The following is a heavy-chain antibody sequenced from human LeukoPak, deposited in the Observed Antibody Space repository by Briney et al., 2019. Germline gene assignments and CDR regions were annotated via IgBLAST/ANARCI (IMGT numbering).Heavy chain of an antibody. D-gene: IGHD6-6*01. V-gene: IGHV4-59*01. CDR2: IYYSGST. CDR3: ARAYSSSPYYFDY. Sequence: SETLSFTCTVSGGSISSYYWSWIRQPPGKGLEWIGYIYYSGSTNYNPSLKSRVTISVDTSKNQFSLKLSSVTAADTAVYYCARAYSSSPYYFDYWGQGTLVTVSS. J-gene: IGHJ4*02. CDR1: GGSISSYY.